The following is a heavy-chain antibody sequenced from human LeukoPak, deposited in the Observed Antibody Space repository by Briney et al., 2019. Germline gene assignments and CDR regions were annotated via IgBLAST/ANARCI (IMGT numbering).Heavy chain of an antibody. Sequence: NPSETLSLTCAVSGYSISSGYYWGWIRPPPGKGREGIGIIYHSGSTYYNPSLKSRVTISVDTSKTQFSLKLSSVTAADTAVYYCAREMEDSSPGWWYFDLWGRGTLVTVSS. CDR1: GYSISSGYY. CDR3: AREMEDSSPGWWYFDL. CDR2: IYHSGST. V-gene: IGHV4-38-2*02. D-gene: IGHD6-13*01. J-gene: IGHJ2*01.